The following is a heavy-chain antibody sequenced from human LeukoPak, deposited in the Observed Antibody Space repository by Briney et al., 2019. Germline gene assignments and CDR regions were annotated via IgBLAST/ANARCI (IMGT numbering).Heavy chain of an antibody. CDR1: GGSISSSSYY. J-gene: IGHJ3*02. Sequence: SETLSLTCTVSGGSISSSSYYWGWIRQLPGKGLEWIGSIYYSGSTYYNPSLKSRVTISVDTSKNQFSLKLSSVTAADTAVYFCARGPYSYDSSGAFDIWGQGTMVTVSS. V-gene: IGHV4-39*07. D-gene: IGHD3-22*01. CDR2: IYYSGST. CDR3: ARGPYSYDSSGAFDI.